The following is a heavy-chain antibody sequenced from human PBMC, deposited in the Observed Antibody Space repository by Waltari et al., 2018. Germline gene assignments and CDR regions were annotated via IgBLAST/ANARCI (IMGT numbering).Heavy chain of an antibody. D-gene: IGHD6-13*01. CDR3: AKAGGIAAAEFQFDF. V-gene: IGHV3-23*01. J-gene: IGHJ4*02. CDR1: GFPFIGYA. Sequence: EVQLLESGGGLVQPGGSLRLSCAASGFPFIGYALPWVRQAPGKVLGLVSSISGPALTTFYADSVKGRFSVSRDNSKNTLYLQINGLRADDTAVYYCAKAGGIAAAEFQFDFWGRGTLVTVSS. CDR2: ISGPALTT.